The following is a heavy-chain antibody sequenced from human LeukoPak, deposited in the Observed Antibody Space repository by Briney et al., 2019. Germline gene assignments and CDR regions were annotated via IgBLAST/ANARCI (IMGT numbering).Heavy chain of an antibody. Sequence: GGSLRLSCAASGFTFSGYLMSWVRQAPGKGLEWVANIKTDGSEKYYVDSVKGRFTISRDNTKNSLCLQMNSLGDEDTAVYYCARGGFRYFDRWGQGTLVTVSS. V-gene: IGHV3-7*04. CDR1: GFTFSGYL. CDR2: IKTDGSEK. D-gene: IGHD3-16*02. J-gene: IGHJ5*02. CDR3: ARGGFRYFDR.